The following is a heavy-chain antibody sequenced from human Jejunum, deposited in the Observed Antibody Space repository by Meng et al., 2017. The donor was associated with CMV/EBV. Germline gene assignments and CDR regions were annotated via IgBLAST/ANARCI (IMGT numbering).Heavy chain of an antibody. V-gene: IGHV4-30-4*01. Sequence: PPQEPGPGLVRPSQTLSLTCTASGASISSGDFCWSWIRQPPGKGLEYIGYIDNRGSTYYNPSLKSRVTMSMDTSKNQFSLTLSSVTAEDTAVYFCARGSIFVSFDSWGQGTLVTVSS. CDR1: GASISSGDFC. CDR3: ARGSIFVSFDS. D-gene: IGHD3-3*01. J-gene: IGHJ4*02. CDR2: IDNRGST.